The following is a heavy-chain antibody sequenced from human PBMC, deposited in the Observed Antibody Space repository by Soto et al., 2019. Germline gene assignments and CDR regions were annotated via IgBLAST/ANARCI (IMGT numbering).Heavy chain of an antibody. CDR1: GFTFNHYG. Sequence: PGGSLRLSXAASGFTFNHYGMHWVRQAPGRGLEWVAVVSYDGVKTYYVDSVKGRFTISRDNSKNTLYLQMHSLRAEDTAVYYCVRGARPEGIAAPDMFWELLHYFDSWGQGTLVTVSS. V-gene: IGHV3-30*03. J-gene: IGHJ4*02. CDR3: VRGARPEGIAAPDMFWELLHYFDS. D-gene: IGHD6-25*01. CDR2: VSYDGVKT.